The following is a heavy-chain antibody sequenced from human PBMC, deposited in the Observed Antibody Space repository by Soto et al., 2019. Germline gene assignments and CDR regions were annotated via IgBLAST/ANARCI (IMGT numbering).Heavy chain of an antibody. D-gene: IGHD3-22*01. CDR3: ARERGGAMIVRVTGTSDV. V-gene: IGHV1-69*01. Sequence: QVQLVQSGAEVKKPGSSVKVSCKASGGTFSSYAISWVRQAPGQGLEWMGGIIAILGKANYAEKCQGRVTIAADESTSTAYMGLSSVRSEDTGVYYCARERGGAMIVRVTGTSDVWGQGTLVTVSS. CDR1: GGTFSSYA. J-gene: IGHJ3*01. CDR2: IIAILGKA.